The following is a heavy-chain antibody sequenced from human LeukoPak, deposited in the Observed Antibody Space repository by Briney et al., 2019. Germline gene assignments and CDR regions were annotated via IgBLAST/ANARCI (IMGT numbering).Heavy chain of an antibody. V-gene: IGHV3-9*01. CDR3: ASASAVAGIRRYYYYGMDV. CDR2: ISWNSGSI. Sequence: GGSLRLSCAASGFTFDDYAMHWLRQAPGKGLEWVSGISWNSGSIGYADSVKGRFTISRDNAKNSLYLQMNSLRAEDTALYYCASASAVAGIRRYYYYGMDVWGQGTTVTVSS. CDR1: GFTFDDYA. D-gene: IGHD6-19*01. J-gene: IGHJ6*02.